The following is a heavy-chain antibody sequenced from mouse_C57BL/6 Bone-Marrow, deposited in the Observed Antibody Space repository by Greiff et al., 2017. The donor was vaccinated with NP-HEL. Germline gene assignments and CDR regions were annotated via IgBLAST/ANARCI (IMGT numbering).Heavy chain of an antibody. Sequence: EVKVEESGGDLVKPGGSLKLSCAASGFTFSSYGMSWVRQTPDKRLEWVATISSGGSYTYYPDSVKGRFTISRDNAKNTLYLQMSSLKYEDTAMYYCARELHYAGSSYYDMDYGGQGTSVTVSS. CDR3: ARELHYAGSSYYDMDY. CDR1: GFTFSSYG. V-gene: IGHV5-6*02. J-gene: IGHJ4*01. CDR2: ISSGGSYT. D-gene: IGHD1-1*01.